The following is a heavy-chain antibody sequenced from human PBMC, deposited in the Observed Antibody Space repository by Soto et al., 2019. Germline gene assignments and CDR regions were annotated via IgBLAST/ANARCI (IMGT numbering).Heavy chain of an antibody. CDR2: IYYTGRT. D-gene: IGHD1-26*01. CDR1: DGSVSRGGYY. CDR3: AREGSSHYFDY. J-gene: IGHJ4*02. V-gene: IGHV4-31*03. Sequence: QVQLQESGPGLVKPSQTLSLACTVSDGSVSRGGYYWSWLRQSPGKGLEWIGNIYYTGRTSYNPSLKSRVTISLETSKRQFSLRLASVSAADTALYYSAREGSSHYFDYWGQGALVTVSS.